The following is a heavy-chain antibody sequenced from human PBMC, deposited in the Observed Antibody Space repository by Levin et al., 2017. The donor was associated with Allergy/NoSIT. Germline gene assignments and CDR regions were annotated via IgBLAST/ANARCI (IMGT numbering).Heavy chain of an antibody. CDR1: GYTFTSYG. CDR3: ARNGRWDDSRGYSLFDP. CDR2: ISAYNGNT. D-gene: IGHD3-22*01. J-gene: IGHJ5*02. Sequence: ASVKVSCKASGYTFTSYGISWVRQAPGQGLEWMGWISAYNGNTNYAQKLQGRVTMTTDKATSTANMELRSLRSDDTAVYYCARNGRWDDSRGYSLFDPWGQGTLITVSS. V-gene: IGHV1-18*01.